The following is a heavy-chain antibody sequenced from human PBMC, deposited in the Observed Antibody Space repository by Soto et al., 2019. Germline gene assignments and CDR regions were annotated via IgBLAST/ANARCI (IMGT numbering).Heavy chain of an antibody. D-gene: IGHD4-17*01. V-gene: IGHV2-5*02. CDR1: GFSLSTSGVG. Sequence: QITLKESGPPLVKPTQPLTLTCTFSGFSLSTSGVGVGWIRQPPGKALEWLALTYWDDDKRYSPSLKSRLTITKDTSKNQVVLTMTNMDPVDTATYYCGHRQRTVYFDYWGQGTLVTVSS. J-gene: IGHJ4*02. CDR3: GHRQRTVYFDY. CDR2: TYWDDDK.